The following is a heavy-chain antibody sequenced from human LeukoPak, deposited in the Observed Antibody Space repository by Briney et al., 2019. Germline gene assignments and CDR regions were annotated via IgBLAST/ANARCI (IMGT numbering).Heavy chain of an antibody. V-gene: IGHV3-74*01. CDR2: INSDGSST. J-gene: IGHJ4*02. CDR3: AKVVVVPAAMPSHFDY. CDR1: GFTFSSYW. D-gene: IGHD2-2*01. Sequence: GGSLRLSCAASGFTFSSYWMHWVRQAPGKGLVWVSRINSDGSSTSYADSVKGRFTISRDNAKNTLYLQMNSLRAEDTAVYYCAKVVVVPAAMPSHFDYWGQGTLVTVSS.